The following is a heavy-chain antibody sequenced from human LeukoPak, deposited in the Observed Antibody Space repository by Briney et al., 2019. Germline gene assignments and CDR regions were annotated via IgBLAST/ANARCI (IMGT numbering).Heavy chain of an antibody. CDR1: GFTLSYYA. V-gene: IGHV3-30-3*01. CDR2: ISYDGSNK. CDR3: AKDQGARWYPDGAFDI. D-gene: IGHD6-13*01. Sequence: HPGGSLRLSCAASGFTLSYYAMHWVRQAPGKGLGWVAVISYDGSNKYYPDYVKGRFTISRDNPKNTLYLQMNSLRAEDTAVYYCAKDQGARWYPDGAFDIWGQGTMVTVSS. J-gene: IGHJ3*02.